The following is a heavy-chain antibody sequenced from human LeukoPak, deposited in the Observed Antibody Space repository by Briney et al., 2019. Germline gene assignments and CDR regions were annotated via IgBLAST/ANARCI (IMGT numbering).Heavy chain of an antibody. Sequence: GGSLRLSCAASGFTFSKYYMNWIRQTPGKGLEWIAYISQYGTDVNYADSVEGRFSISRDNSKNTLYLQMNSLTAEDTAVYYCAKEADDWYPRPFDYWGQGTLVTVSS. J-gene: IGHJ4*02. CDR3: AKEADDWYPRPFDY. CDR2: ISQYGTDV. CDR1: GFTFSKYY. D-gene: IGHD3-9*01. V-gene: IGHV3-11*05.